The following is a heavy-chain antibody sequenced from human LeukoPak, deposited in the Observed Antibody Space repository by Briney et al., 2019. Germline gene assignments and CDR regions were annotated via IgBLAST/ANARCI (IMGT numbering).Heavy chain of an antibody. Sequence: GGSLRLSCAASGFTFSSYAMSRVRQAPAKGLEWVAVIWYDGSNKYYADSVKGRFTISRDNSKNTLYLQMNSLRAEDTAVYYCARESSGYYRLDYWGQGTLVTVSS. D-gene: IGHD3-22*01. CDR3: ARESSGYYRLDY. CDR2: IWYDGSNK. J-gene: IGHJ4*02. V-gene: IGHV3-33*08. CDR1: GFTFSSYA.